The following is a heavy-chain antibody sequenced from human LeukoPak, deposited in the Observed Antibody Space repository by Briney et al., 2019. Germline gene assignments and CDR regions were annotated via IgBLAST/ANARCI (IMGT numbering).Heavy chain of an antibody. CDR3: AADHLAAKDAFDI. D-gene: IGHD6-13*01. CDR1: GFTFTSSA. Sequence: GTSVKVSCKASGFTFTSSAVQWVRQARGQRLEWIGWIVVGSGNTNYAQKIQERVTITRDMSTSTAYMELSSLRSEDTAMYYCAADHLAAKDAFDIWGQGTMVTVSS. J-gene: IGHJ3*02. V-gene: IGHV1-58*01. CDR2: IVVGSGNT.